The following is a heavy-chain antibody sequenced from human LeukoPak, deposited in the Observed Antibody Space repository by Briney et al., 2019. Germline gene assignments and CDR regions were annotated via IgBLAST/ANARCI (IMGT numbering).Heavy chain of an antibody. V-gene: IGHV4-59*08. D-gene: IGHD5-18*01. Sequence: PSETLSLTCTVSGGSINAYYWSWIRQPPGKGLEWIAYVRDNGENNYNPSLKSRVAISVDTANNQLSLRLNFVTAADTAIYYCARQPANTAAFDIWGLGTMVTVSS. CDR1: GGSINAYY. CDR2: VRDNGEN. CDR3: ARQPANTAAFDI. J-gene: IGHJ3*02.